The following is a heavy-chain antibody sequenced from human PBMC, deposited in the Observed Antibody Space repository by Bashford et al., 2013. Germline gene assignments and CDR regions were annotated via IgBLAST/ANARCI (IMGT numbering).Heavy chain of an antibody. V-gene: IGHV3-33*01. CDR3: ARKYSYIWSDYYYRGMDV. CDR1: GFAFSSFD. Sequence: GSLRLSCAASGFAFSSFDIHWVRQAPGKGLEWVAVISFDGNNKHYADSVKGRFTISRDTSKNTLYLQMSSLRAEDTAVYYCARKYSYIWSDYYYRGMDVWGQGTTVTVSS. CDR2: ISFDGNNK. D-gene: IGHD6-13*01. J-gene: IGHJ6*02.